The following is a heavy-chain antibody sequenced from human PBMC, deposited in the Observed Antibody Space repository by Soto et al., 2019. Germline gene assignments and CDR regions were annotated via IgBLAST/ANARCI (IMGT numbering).Heavy chain of an antibody. CDR2: ISGSGGST. CDR3: ARSFLYCSSTSCFSYYFDY. CDR1: GFTFSSYA. J-gene: IGHJ4*02. Sequence: EVQLLESGGGLVQPGGSLRLSCAASGFTFSSYAMSWVRQAPGKGLEWVSAISGSGGSTYYADSVKGRFTISRDNSKNTLYLQMNSLRAEDTAVYYCARSFLYCSSTSCFSYYFDYWCQGTLVTVSS. V-gene: IGHV3-23*01. D-gene: IGHD2-2*01.